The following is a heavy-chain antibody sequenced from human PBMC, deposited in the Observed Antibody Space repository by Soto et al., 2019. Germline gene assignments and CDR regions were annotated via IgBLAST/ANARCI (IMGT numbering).Heavy chain of an antibody. D-gene: IGHD4-17*01. CDR3: AKVQNTATTGGDY. Sequence: EVQLLESGGGLVQPGGSLRLSCAASGFTFSSYAMTWVRQVPGKGLEWVSAMSGSGGSTYYADSVKGRFTISRDNSKNPLYLQMHSLRAEDTAVYYCAKVQNTATTGGDYWGQGTLVTVSS. J-gene: IGHJ4*02. V-gene: IGHV3-23*01. CDR1: GFTFSSYA. CDR2: MSGSGGST.